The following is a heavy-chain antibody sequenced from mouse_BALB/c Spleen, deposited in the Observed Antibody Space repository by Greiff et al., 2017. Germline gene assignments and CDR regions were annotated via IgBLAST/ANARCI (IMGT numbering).Heavy chain of an antibody. Sequence: QVQLQQSGPSLVQPSQSLSITCTVSGFSLTSYGVHWVCQSPGKGLEWLGVIWRGGSTDYNAAFMSRLSITKDNSKSQVFFKMNSLQADDTAIYYCAKKEGPYYGLYYYAMDYWGQGTSVTVSS. CDR3: AKKEGPYYGLYYYAMDY. CDR2: IWRGGST. D-gene: IGHD2-10*01. CDR1: GFSLTSYG. V-gene: IGHV2-5-1*01. J-gene: IGHJ4*01.